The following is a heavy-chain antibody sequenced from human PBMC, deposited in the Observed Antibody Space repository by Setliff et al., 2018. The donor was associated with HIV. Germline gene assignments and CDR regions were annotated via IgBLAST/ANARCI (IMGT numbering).Heavy chain of an antibody. CDR2: LSDSGDRT. D-gene: IGHD6-19*01. CDR1: GFTFSGNA. CDR3: AKGPYRQWRGTDSFDI. V-gene: IGHV3-23*01. J-gene: IGHJ3*02. Sequence: GESLKISCEASGFTFSGNAMSWVCQAPGKGLEWVSSLSDSGDRTYYVDSVKGRFTISRDNSKNTLYLQMNSLRAEDTAVYHCAKGPYRQWRGTDSFDIWGQGTTVTVSS.